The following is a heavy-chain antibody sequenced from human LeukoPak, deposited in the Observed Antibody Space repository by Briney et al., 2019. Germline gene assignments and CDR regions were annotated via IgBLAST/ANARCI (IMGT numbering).Heavy chain of an antibody. CDR3: ARGKPGYDFWSGYYSSYFDY. D-gene: IGHD3-3*01. Sequence: SETLSLTCTVSGGSISSGSYYWSWIRQPAGKGLEWIGRIYTSGSTNYNPSLKSRVNISVDTSKNQFSLKLSSVTAVDKAVYYCARGKPGYDFWSGYYSSYFDYWGQGTLVTVSS. V-gene: IGHV4-61*02. CDR1: GGSISSGSYY. CDR2: IYTSGST. J-gene: IGHJ4*02.